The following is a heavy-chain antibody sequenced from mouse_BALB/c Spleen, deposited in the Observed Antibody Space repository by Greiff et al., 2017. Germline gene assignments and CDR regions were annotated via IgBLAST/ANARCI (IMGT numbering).Heavy chain of an antibody. D-gene: IGHD2-10*02. J-gene: IGHJ4*01. CDR1: GFNIKDTY. V-gene: IGHV14-3*02. CDR3: ARRGYGKRDYAMDY. CDR2: IDPANGNT. Sequence: IQLQQSGAELVKPGASVKLSCTASGFNIKDTYMHWVKQRPEQGLEWIGRIDPANGNTKYDPKFQGKATLTADTSSNTAYLQLSSLTSEDTAVYYCARRGYGKRDYAMDYWGQGTSVTVSS.